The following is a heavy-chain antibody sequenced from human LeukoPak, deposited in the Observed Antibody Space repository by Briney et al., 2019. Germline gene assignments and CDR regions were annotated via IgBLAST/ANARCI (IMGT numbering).Heavy chain of an antibody. J-gene: IGHJ6*03. CDR2: INHSGST. CDR3: ARGRGQWLVLAPSPVSPYYYMDV. Sequence: PSETLSLTCAVYGGSFSGYYWSWIRQPPGKGLEWIGEINHSGSTNYNPSLKSRVTISVDTSKNQFSLKLSSVTAADTAVYYCARGRGQWLVLAPSPVSPYYYMDVWGKGTTVTVSS. CDR1: GGSFSGYY. V-gene: IGHV4-34*01. D-gene: IGHD6-19*01.